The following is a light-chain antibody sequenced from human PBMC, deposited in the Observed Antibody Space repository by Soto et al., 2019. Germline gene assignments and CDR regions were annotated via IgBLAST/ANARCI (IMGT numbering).Light chain of an antibody. CDR1: SSDVGGYNY. Sequence: QSALTQPPSASGSPGQSVTISCTGTSSDVGGYNYVSWYQQHPGKAPKLMIYEVSKRPSGVPDRFSGSKSSNTASLTVSGLQAEDEADYYCSSYAGSNTDYVFGTGTKVTVL. CDR2: EVS. V-gene: IGLV2-8*01. CDR3: SSYAGSNTDYV. J-gene: IGLJ1*01.